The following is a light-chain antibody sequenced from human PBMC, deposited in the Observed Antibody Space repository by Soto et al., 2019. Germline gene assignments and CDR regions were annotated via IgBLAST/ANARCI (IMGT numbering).Light chain of an antibody. J-gene: IGLJ2*01. CDR1: SSNIGAGYD. V-gene: IGLV1-40*01. CDR3: QSYDSSLSAVV. Sequence: QSVLTQPPSVSGAPGQRVTISCTGSSSNIGAGYDVHWYQQLPGTAPKLLIYGNSKRPSGVPDRFSGSKSGTSASLAITGTQAEDEADYYCQSYDSSLSAVVFGGGTKLTVL. CDR2: GNS.